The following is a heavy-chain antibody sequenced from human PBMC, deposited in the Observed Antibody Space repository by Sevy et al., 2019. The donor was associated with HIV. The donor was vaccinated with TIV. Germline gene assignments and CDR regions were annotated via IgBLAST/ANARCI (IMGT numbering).Heavy chain of an antibody. CDR2: IKSKTDSATR. Sequence: GGSLRLSCAASGFTFSDAWMSWVRQAPGKGLEWIGRIKSKTDSATRDFAEPVKGRFSISRDDSKKMVYLQMSSLKTDDTAVYYCSAGTGRSDFDYWGQGTLVTVSS. D-gene: IGHD2-15*01. J-gene: IGHJ4*02. V-gene: IGHV3-15*01. CDR1: GFTFSDAW. CDR3: SAGTGRSDFDY.